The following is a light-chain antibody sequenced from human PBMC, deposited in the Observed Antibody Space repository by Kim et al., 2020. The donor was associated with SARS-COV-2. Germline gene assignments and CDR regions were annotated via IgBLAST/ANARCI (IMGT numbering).Light chain of an antibody. J-gene: IGKJ2*01. CDR2: GAS. V-gene: IGKV3-20*01. Sequence: LCTGESATLACRASQSVSSNYLAWYQQKPGQPPRLLMYGASSRATGIPDRFSGSGSGTDFSLTINRLEPEDFAMYYCQHYASALYTFGQGTKLEI. CDR1: QSVSSNY. CDR3: QHYASALYT.